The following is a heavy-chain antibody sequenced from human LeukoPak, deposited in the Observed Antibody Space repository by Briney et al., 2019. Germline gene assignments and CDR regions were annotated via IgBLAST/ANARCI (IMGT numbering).Heavy chain of an antibody. V-gene: IGHV1-69*01. Sequence: SLNVSCKASGGTFSSYAISWVRQAPGQGLEWMGGIIPIFGTANYAQKFQGRVTITADESTSTAYMELSSLRSEDTAVYYCASQARAGLSFDIWGQGTMVTVSS. J-gene: IGHJ3*02. CDR3: ASQARAGLSFDI. D-gene: IGHD3-16*02. CDR1: GGTFSSYA. CDR2: IIPIFGTA.